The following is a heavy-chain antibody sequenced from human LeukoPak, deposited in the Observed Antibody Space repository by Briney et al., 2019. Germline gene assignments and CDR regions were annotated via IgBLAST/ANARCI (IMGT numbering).Heavy chain of an antibody. D-gene: IGHD6-19*01. J-gene: IGHJ4*02. CDR3: ARAQRYSSGWMACFDY. CDR2: ISTYNGNT. Sequence: ASVKVSCKASGYTFTSYGTSWVRQAPGQGLEWMGWISTYNGNTNYAQNLQGRVAMTTDTSTSIAYMELRSLRSDDTAVYSCARAQRYSSGWMACFDYWGQGTLVTVSS. V-gene: IGHV1-18*01. CDR1: GYTFTSYG.